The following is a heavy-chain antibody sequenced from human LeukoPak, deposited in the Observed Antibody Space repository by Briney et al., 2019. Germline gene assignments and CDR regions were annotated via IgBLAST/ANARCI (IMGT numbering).Heavy chain of an antibody. Sequence: ASVKVSCKASGYTFTSYAMNWVRQAPGQGLEWMGWINTNTGNPTYAQGFTGRFVFSLDTSVSTAYLQISGLKAEDTAVYYCARPPYDFWSGYIDYWGQGTLVTVSS. V-gene: IGHV7-4-1*02. CDR3: ARPPYDFWSGYIDY. CDR1: GYTFTSYA. J-gene: IGHJ4*02. D-gene: IGHD3-3*01. CDR2: INTNTGNP.